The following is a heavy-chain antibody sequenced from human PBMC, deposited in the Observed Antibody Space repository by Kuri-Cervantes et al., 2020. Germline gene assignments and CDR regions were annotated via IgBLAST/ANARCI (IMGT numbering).Heavy chain of an antibody. CDR2: ISYDGSNK. D-gene: IGHD1-26*01. J-gene: IGHJ5*02. CDR3: ARGGRRGGFDP. CDR1: GFTFSSYA. Sequence: GESLKISCAASGFTFSSYAMHWVRQAPGKGLEWVAVISYDGSNKYYADSVKGRFTISRDNSKNTLYLQMNSLRAEDTAVYYCARGGRRGGFDPWGQGTLVTVSS. V-gene: IGHV3-30-3*01.